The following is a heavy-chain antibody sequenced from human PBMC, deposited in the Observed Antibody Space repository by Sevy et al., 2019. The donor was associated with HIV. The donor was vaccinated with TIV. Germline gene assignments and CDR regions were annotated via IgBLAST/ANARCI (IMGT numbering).Heavy chain of an antibody. CDR2: IYYSGST. Sequence: SETLSLTCTVSGGSISSYYWSWIRQPPGKGLEWIGYIYYSGSTNYNPSLKSRVTISVDTSKNQFSLKLSSVTAADTAVYYRAGVLGHYCSGTHSFPLLYYYYGMDVWGQGTTVTVSS. D-gene: IGHD6-25*01. CDR3: AGVLGHYCSGTHSFPLLYYYYGMDV. CDR1: GGSISSYY. J-gene: IGHJ6*02. V-gene: IGHV4-59*01.